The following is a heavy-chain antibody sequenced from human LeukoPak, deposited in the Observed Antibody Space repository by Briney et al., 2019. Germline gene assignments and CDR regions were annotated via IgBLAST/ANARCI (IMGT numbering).Heavy chain of an antibody. D-gene: IGHD3-16*01. J-gene: IGHJ4*02. CDR2: IDPNGTT. CDR3: ARGRSYEYGDYDY. CDR1: GGSFSGYS. Sequence: SETLSLTCAVYGGSFSGYSWSWIRQPPGKGLEWIGEIDPNGTTNYNPSLKSRVIVSVDTSKNQFSLNLNSVTAADTALYYCARGRSYEYGDYDYWGQGTLVTVSS. V-gene: IGHV4-34*01.